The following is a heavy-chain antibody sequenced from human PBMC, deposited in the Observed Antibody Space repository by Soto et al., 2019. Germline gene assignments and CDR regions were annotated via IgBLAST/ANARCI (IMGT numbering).Heavy chain of an antibody. J-gene: IGHJ4*02. CDR1: GFTFSNYA. CDR2: ISASGGST. CDR3: SKVRYDYGNYDYFDS. V-gene: IGHV3-23*01. D-gene: IGHD4-17*01. Sequence: GGSLRLSCAASGFTFSNYAMSWVRQAPGKGLEWVSSISASGGSTYYADSVRGRFTISRDNSKNTLYLQMNSLRAEDTAVYYCSKVRYDYGNYDYFDSWGQGALVTVSS.